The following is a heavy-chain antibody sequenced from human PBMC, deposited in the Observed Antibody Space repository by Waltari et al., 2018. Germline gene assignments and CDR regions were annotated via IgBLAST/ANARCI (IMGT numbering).Heavy chain of an antibody. CDR3: GRIAFGDDGGYFQY. CDR1: GGSFTPIYN. D-gene: IGHD4-17*01. V-gene: IGHV4-39*01. J-gene: IGHJ1*01. Sequence: QLQLQESGPGLVRPSETLSLTCTVPGGSFTPIYNWAWIRQPPGKGLEWMGNMQYRGSTFYNPSLMSRVTISLDTSKNQFSLTLTSVDAADTAVYFCGRIAFGDDGGYFQYWGQGTLVTVSS. CDR2: MQYRGST.